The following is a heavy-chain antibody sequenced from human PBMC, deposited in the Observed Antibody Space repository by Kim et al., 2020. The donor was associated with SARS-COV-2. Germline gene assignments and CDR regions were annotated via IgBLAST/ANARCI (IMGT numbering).Heavy chain of an antibody. Sequence: SETLSLTCAVSGGSISSGGYSWSWIRQPPGKVLEWIGYIYYSGSTYYNPSLKSRVTISVDTSKNQFSLKLSSVTAADTAVYYCARGYGSGSPYGMDVWGQGTTVTVSS. CDR2: IYYSGST. CDR1: GGSISSGGYS. CDR3: ARGYGSGSPYGMDV. J-gene: IGHJ6*02. V-gene: IGHV4-30-2*01. D-gene: IGHD3-10*01.